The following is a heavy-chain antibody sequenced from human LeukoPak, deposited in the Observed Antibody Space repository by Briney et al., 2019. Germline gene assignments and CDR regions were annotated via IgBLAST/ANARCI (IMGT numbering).Heavy chain of an antibody. V-gene: IGHV3-23*01. CDR3: AKEGSYVDTAMVTFDY. CDR1: GFTFTDHA. Sequence: GGSLRLSRTVSGFTFTDHAMHWVRQAPGQGLEWVSAISGSGGGTYYADSVKGRFTISRDNSKSTLFLEMNSLTAEDTAVYFCAKEGSYVDTAMVTFDYWGQGTLVTVSS. D-gene: IGHD5-18*01. CDR2: ISGSGGGT. J-gene: IGHJ4*02.